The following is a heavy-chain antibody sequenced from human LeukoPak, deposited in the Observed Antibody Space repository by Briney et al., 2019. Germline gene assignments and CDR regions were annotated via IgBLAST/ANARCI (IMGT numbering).Heavy chain of an antibody. J-gene: IGHJ5*02. Sequence: ASVKVSCKASGYTFTSYYMHWVRQAPGQGLEWMGIINPSGGSTSYAQKFQGRVTMTRDTSTSTVYMELSSLRSEDTAVYYCAKRNSILWFDPWGQGTLVTVSS. CDR2: INPSGGST. D-gene: IGHD4-23*01. V-gene: IGHV1-46*01. CDR1: GYTFTSYY. CDR3: AKRNSILWFDP.